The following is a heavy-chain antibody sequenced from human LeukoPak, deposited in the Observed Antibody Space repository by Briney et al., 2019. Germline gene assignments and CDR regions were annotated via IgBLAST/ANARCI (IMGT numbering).Heavy chain of an antibody. CDR2: IQYDGSDQ. CDR1: GFTFRNYG. J-gene: IGHJ4*02. V-gene: IGHV3-30*02. D-gene: IGHD3-22*01. CDR3: ANYDRTFTG. Sequence: PGGSLRLSCAASGFTFRNYGMNWVRQAPGKGLEWVAFIQYDGSDQYYADSVRGRFTISRDNSMHTLYLQMNSLRAEDTAVYYCANYDRTFTGWGQGTLVTVSS.